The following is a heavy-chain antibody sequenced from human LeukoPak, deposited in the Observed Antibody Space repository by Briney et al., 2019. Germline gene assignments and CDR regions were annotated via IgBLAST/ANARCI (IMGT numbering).Heavy chain of an antibody. CDR3: ARLGDSSGYYAFDY. CDR2: IYYSGST. Sequence: PSETLSLTCTVSGGSISSSSYYWGWIRQPPGKGLEWIGSIYYSGSTNYNPSLKSRVTISVDKSKNQFSLKLSSVTAADTAVYYCARLGDSSGYYAFDYWGQGTLVTVSS. J-gene: IGHJ4*02. D-gene: IGHD3-22*01. V-gene: IGHV4-39*07. CDR1: GGSISSSSYY.